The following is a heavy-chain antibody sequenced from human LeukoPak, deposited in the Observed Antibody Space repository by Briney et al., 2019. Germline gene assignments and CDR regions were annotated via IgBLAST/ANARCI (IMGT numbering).Heavy chain of an antibody. CDR2: ISRSGSTI. Sequence: GGSLTHSCAASGFTFSSYEMNWVSQAPGKGLEWVSYISRSGSTIYYADSVKGRFTISRDNAKNSLYLQMNSLRAEDTAVYYCVVGDYYDSSGYYRAFQHWGQGTLVTVSS. D-gene: IGHD3-22*01. J-gene: IGHJ1*01. CDR3: VVGDYYDSSGYYRAFQH. V-gene: IGHV3-48*03. CDR1: GFTFSSYE.